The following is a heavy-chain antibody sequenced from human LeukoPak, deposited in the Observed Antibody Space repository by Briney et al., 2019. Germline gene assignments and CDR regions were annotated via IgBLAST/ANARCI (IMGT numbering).Heavy chain of an antibody. CDR3: AKRGVVIRVILVGFHKEAYYFDS. Sequence: PGGSLRLSCAVSGITLSNYGMSWVRQAPGKGLEWAAGISGSGGGTNYADSVKGRFTISRDNPKNTLYLQMNGLRAEDTAVYFCAKRGVVIRVILVGFHKEAYYFDSWGQGALVTVSS. V-gene: IGHV3-23*01. CDR1: GITLSNYG. CDR2: ISGSGGGT. J-gene: IGHJ4*02. D-gene: IGHD3-22*01.